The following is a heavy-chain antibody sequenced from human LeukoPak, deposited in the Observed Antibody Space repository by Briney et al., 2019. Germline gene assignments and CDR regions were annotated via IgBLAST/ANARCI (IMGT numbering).Heavy chain of an antibody. CDR1: GGAISDFY. D-gene: IGHD4-11*01. CDR2: FYTSGST. J-gene: IGHJ6*02. Sequence: SETLSLICTVSGGAISDFYWSCIRQPAGKGLEWIGRFYTSGSTNYNPSLKSRVTMSVDTSKNQFSLRLSSVTAADTAVYYCARERDYSNAYVMDVWGQGTTVTVSS. CDR3: ARERDYSNAYVMDV. V-gene: IGHV4-4*07.